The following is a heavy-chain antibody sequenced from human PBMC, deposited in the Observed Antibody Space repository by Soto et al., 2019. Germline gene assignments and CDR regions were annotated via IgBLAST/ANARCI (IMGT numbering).Heavy chain of an antibody. CDR1: GYTFTSYA. V-gene: IGHV1-3*04. J-gene: IGHJ4*02. Sequence: ASVKVSCKASGYTFTSYALHWVRQAPGQRLEWMGWINTGNGNTKSSQNFQGRVTITRDTSATTAYMELRSLRYEDTAVYYCASVPAGGYEYVYWGQGTLVTVSS. CDR3: ASVPAGGYEYVY. CDR2: INTGNGNT. D-gene: IGHD5-12*01.